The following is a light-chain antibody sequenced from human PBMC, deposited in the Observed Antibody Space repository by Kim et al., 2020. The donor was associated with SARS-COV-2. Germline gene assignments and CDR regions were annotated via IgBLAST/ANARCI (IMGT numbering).Light chain of an antibody. CDR2: DAS. V-gene: IGKV3-11*01. CDR1: QSVRSY. CDR3: LQRSNWLT. Sequence: EIVLTQSPATLSLSPGERATLSCRASQSVRSYLAWYQQKPGQAPRLLIYDASSRAAGIPARFSGSGSGTDFTLSISSLEPEDSAVYYCLQRSNWLTFGGGTKVDIK. J-gene: IGKJ4*01.